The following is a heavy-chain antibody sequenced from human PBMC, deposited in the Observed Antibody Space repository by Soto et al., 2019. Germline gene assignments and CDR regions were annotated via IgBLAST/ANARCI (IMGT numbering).Heavy chain of an antibody. CDR2: ISGNSGSI. D-gene: IGHD6-6*01. CDR3: AKDLYSSSSGYYYYGMDV. J-gene: IGHJ6*02. CDR1: GFTFDDYA. Sequence: EVQLVESGGGLVQPGRSLRLSCAASGFTFDDYAMHWVRQAPGKGLEWVSGISGNSGSIGYADSVKGRFTISRDNAKNSLYLQMNSLRAEDTALYYCAKDLYSSSSGYYYYGMDVWGQGTTVTVS. V-gene: IGHV3-9*01.